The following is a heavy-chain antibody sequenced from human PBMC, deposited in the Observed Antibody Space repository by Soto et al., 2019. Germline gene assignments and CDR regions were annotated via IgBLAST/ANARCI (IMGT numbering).Heavy chain of an antibody. CDR1: GFTFSSYA. D-gene: IGHD2-15*01. J-gene: IGHJ6*02. CDR2: ISYDGSNK. Sequence: QVQLVESGGGVVQPGRSLRLSCAASGFTFSSYAMHWVRQAPGKGLEWVAVISYDGSNKYYADSVKGRFTISRDNSKXTXXXQXXGLRAEDTAVYYCARAGCDGGSCYTLVGLRYGMDVWGQGTTVTVSS. CDR3: ARAGCDGGSCYTLVGLRYGMDV. V-gene: IGHV3-30-3*01.